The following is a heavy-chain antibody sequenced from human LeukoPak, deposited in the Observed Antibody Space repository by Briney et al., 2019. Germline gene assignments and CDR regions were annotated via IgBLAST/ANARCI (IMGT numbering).Heavy chain of an antibody. CDR1: GGSINSAGFY. D-gene: IGHD1-1*01. CDR2: IYHSGST. Sequence: NPSQTLSLTCSVSGGSINSAGFYYNWLRQPPGKGLEWIGYIYHSGSTYYNPSLNSRVTISLDTSKNHFSLKLSSVTAADTAVYYCARALWGGWNEPFDIWGRGTMVTVSS. J-gene: IGHJ3*02. V-gene: IGHV4-30-2*01. CDR3: ARALWGGWNEPFDI.